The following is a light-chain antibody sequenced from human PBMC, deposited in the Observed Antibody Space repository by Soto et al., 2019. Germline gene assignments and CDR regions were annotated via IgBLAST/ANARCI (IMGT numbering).Light chain of an antibody. CDR2: GAS. CDR1: QSVITY. CDR3: QQYGSTPLT. V-gene: IGKV3-20*01. J-gene: IGKJ4*01. Sequence: SVLPQSPCTLSLSPGERATLSCRASQSVITYLAWYQQKPGQAPRLLIYGASSRATGIPDRFSGSGSGTDFTLTISRLEPEDVAVYYCQQYGSTPLTFGGGTKVDIK.